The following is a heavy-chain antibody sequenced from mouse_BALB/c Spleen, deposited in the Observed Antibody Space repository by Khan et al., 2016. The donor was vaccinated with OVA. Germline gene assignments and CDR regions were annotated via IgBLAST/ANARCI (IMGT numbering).Heavy chain of an antibody. CDR3: TRSYESYYFDY. V-gene: IGHV1-5*01. Sequence: VQLQQSGTVLARPGASVKMSCKASGYSFTNYWMHWVKQRPGQVLEWVGAIYPGNSDTRYNQKFKGKAKLTAVTSASTAYMELSSLTSEDSAVYYGTRSYESYYFDYWGQGTTLTVSS. CDR1: GYSFTNYW. D-gene: IGHD2-3*01. CDR2: IYPGNSDT. J-gene: IGHJ2*01.